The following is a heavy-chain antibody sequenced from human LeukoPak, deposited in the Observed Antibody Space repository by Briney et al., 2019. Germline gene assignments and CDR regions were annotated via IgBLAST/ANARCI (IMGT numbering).Heavy chain of an antibody. CDR2: INPHTGGA. CDR1: GYTFTDYN. Sequence: ASVKVSCKASGYTFTDYNVHWVRQAPGEGLEWMGWINPHTGGAQYAQKFQGRVTMTRDMSIITVYMQLSSLRSDDTAVYYCARHGSAGGYSYNSGMDVWGQGTTVTVSS. CDR3: ARHGSAGGYSYNSGMDV. V-gene: IGHV1-2*02. J-gene: IGHJ6*02. D-gene: IGHD3-16*01.